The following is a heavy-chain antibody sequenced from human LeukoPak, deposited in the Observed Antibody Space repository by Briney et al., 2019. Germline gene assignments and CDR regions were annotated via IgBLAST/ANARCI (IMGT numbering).Heavy chain of an antibody. V-gene: IGHV3-21*01. J-gene: IGHJ6*03. CDR1: GFTFSSYS. Sequence: GGSLRLSCAASGFTFSSYSMNWVRQAPGKGLEWVSSISSSSSYIYYADSVKGRFTISRDNAKNSLYLQMNSLRAEDTAVYYCAIDNWSYYYMDVWGKGTTVTVSS. CDR2: ISSSSSYI. D-gene: IGHD3-3*01. CDR3: AIDNWSYYYMDV.